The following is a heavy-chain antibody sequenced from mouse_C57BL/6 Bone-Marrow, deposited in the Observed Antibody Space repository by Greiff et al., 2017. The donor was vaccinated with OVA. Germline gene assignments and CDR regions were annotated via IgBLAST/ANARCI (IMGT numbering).Heavy chain of an antibody. CDR1: GFSLTSYG. D-gene: IGHD4-1*01. Sequence: VQLQQSGPGLVQPSQSLSITCTASGFSLTSYGVHWVRQSPGKGLEWLGVIWSGGGTDYNAAFISRLSISKDNSKSQVFFKMNSLQADDSAIYYCARNGDWVYWYCDVWGTGTTVTVSS. CDR2: IWSGGGT. V-gene: IGHV2-2*01. J-gene: IGHJ1*03. CDR3: ARNGDWVYWYCDV.